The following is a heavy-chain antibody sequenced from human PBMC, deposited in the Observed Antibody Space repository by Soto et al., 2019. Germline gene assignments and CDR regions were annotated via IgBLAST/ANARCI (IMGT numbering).Heavy chain of an antibody. D-gene: IGHD3-16*02. CDR2: IYYSGST. CDR1: GGSISSGGYY. CDR3: ASQVHYDYVWGSYRYTFDY. J-gene: IGHJ4*02. Sequence: VGASETLSLTCTVSGGSISSGGYYLSWVHQPPGKGLEWIGYIYYSGSTYYNPSLKSRVTISVDTSKNQFSLKLSSVTAADTAVYYCASQVHYDYVWGSYRYTFDYWGQGTLVTVSS. V-gene: IGHV4-31*03.